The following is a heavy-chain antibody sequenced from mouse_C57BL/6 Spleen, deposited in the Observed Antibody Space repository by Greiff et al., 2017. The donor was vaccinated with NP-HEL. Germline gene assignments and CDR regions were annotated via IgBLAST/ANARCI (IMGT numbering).Heavy chain of an antibody. V-gene: IGHV1-55*01. CDR3: ARSWTTVVATDY. D-gene: IGHD1-1*01. Sequence: VQLQQPGAELVKPGASVKMSCKASGYTFTSYWITWVKQRPGQGLEWIGDIYPGSGSTNYNEKFKSKATLTVDTSSSTAYMQLSSLTSEDSAVYYCARSWTTVVATDYWGQGTSVTVSS. CDR2: IYPGSGST. CDR1: GYTFTSYW. J-gene: IGHJ4*01.